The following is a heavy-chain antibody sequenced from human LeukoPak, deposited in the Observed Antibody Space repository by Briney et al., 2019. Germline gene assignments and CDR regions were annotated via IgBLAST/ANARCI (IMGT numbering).Heavy chain of an antibody. CDR3: AGAVDIVATILFDY. J-gene: IGHJ4*02. Sequence: SETLSLTCTVSGGSISSGGYYWSWIRQHPGKGLEWIGYIYYSGSTYYNPSLKSRVTISVDTSKNQFSLKLSSVTAADTAVYYCAGAVDIVATILFDYWGQGTLVTVSS. V-gene: IGHV4-31*03. CDR2: IYYSGST. D-gene: IGHD5-12*01. CDR1: GGSISSGGYY.